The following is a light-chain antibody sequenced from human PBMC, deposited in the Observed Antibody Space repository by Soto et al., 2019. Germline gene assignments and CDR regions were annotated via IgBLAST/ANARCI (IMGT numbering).Light chain of an antibody. CDR1: QSVTSN. CDR2: GAT. V-gene: IGKV3-15*01. J-gene: IGKJ1*01. Sequence: EIVMTQSPATVSVSPGERVTHSCRASQSVTSNLAWYQQKPGQAPRLIVYGATTRATGIPARFSGSGSGTEFTLTISSLQSEDFAVYYCQQYNDWAPETFGQGTKVDIK. CDR3: QQYNDWAPET.